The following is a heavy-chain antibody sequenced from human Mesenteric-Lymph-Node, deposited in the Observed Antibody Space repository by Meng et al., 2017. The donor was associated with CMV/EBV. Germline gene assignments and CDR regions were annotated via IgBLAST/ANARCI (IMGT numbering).Heavy chain of an antibody. D-gene: IGHD2-15*01. V-gene: IGHV3-48*04. CDR1: GLTFSRYV. Sequence: GESLKISCAASGLTFSRYVMSWVRQAPGRGLEWVSYISRRSNSIYYAGSVKGRFTVSRDNAKNSLFLQMNSLRAEDTAVYYCARGTPSRALYSDALDIWGQGTMVTVSS. CDR2: ISRRSNSI. J-gene: IGHJ3*02. CDR3: ARGTPSRALYSDALDI.